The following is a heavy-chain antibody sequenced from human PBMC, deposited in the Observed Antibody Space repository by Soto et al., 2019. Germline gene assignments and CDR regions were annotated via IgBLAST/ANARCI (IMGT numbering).Heavy chain of an antibody. D-gene: IGHD6-6*01. CDR3: ARGALGFDP. J-gene: IGHJ5*02. CDR1: GFTFSRYD. Sequence: EVQVVESGGGLVQPGGSLRLSCAASGFTFSRYDMHWVRQGTGRGLEWVSGIGTSGDTYYAGSVKGRFTISRENAKNSVYLQINSLRAGDTAVYYCARGALGFDPWGQGTLVAVSS. CDR2: IGTSGDT. V-gene: IGHV3-13*04.